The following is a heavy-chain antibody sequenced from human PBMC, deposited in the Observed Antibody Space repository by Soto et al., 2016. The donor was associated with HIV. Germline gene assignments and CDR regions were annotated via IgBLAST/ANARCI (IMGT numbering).Heavy chain of an antibody. Sequence: EVQLVESGGGLVKPGGSLRLSCAASGFIFKDYWMSWIRQTPGKGMQWVANIKPDGSEDYYVDSVKGRFTISRDNGKNLLYLQLNSLRVEDTGTYYCASEGSSIAFAFWGQGSRVIVSS. V-gene: IGHV3-7*03. D-gene: IGHD1-26*01. CDR2: IKPDGSED. J-gene: IGHJ4*02. CDR3: ASEGSSIAFAF. CDR1: GFIFKDYW.